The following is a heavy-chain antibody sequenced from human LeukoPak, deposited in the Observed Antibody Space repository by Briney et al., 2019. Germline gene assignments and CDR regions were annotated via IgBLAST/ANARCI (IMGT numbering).Heavy chain of an antibody. CDR2: ISSSSSYI. CDR1: GFTFSSYS. D-gene: IGHD4-17*01. Sequence: SGGSLRLSCAASGFTFSSYSMNWVRQAPGKGLEWVSSISSSSSYIYYADSVKGRFTISRDNAKNSLYLQMNSLRAEDTALYYCARDIADYGDYESRGTRPLTPAFDIWGQGTMVTVSS. V-gene: IGHV3-21*01. J-gene: IGHJ3*02. CDR3: ARDIADYGDYESRGTRPLTPAFDI.